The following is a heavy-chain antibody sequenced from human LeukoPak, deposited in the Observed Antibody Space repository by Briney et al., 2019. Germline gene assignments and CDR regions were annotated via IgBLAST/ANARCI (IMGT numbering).Heavy chain of an antibody. CDR2: ISNTGDST. V-gene: IGHV3-23*01. D-gene: IGHD5-12*01. Sequence: GGSLRLSCAASGFTFTNYAVSWVRQTPGKGLAWVSAISNTGDSTQYADSVRGRFTISRDNSRNTLYLQMTSLTAEDTAVYYCAKGSSHWRDYYYIDSWGQGTLVTVSS. CDR3: AKGSSHWRDYYYIDS. J-gene: IGHJ4*02. CDR1: GFTFTNYA.